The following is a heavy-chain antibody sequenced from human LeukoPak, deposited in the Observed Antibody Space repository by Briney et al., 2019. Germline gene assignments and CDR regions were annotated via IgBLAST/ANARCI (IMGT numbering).Heavy chain of an antibody. D-gene: IGHD2-8*01. CDR1: GLTFSAYG. J-gene: IGHJ4*02. CDR2: IQQDGSHK. Sequence: GGSLRLSCGACGLTFSAYGMTCLRQAPGKGLEWVANIQQDGSHKHYVDSVKGRFTISRDNAKNSLYLQMNSLRAEDTAVYFWERVGYATGTHDYWGQGALVTVSS. V-gene: IGHV3-7*04. CDR3: ERVGYATGTHDY.